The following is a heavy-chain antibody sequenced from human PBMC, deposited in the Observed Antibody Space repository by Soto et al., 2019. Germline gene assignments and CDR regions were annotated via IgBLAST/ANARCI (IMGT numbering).Heavy chain of an antibody. J-gene: IGHJ4*02. CDR1: GGSISSYY. V-gene: IGHV4-59*01. Sequence: SETLSLTCSVSGGSISSYYWSWIRQPPGKGLEWIGYIFYSGSTNYNPSLESRVIISVDTSKNQVSLKLSSVTAADTAVYWCARDGNIAAAGMGFDYWGQGTLVTV. D-gene: IGHD6-13*01. CDR3: ARDGNIAAAGMGFDY. CDR2: IFYSGST.